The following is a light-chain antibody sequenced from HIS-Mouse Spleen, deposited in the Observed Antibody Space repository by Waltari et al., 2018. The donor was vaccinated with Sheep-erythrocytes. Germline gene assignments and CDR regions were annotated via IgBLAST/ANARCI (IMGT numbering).Light chain of an antibody. J-gene: IGLJ1*01. Sequence: QSALTQPASVSGSPGQSITISCTGTSSDVGGYNYVSWYQQHPGKAPKLMIYEVSNRPSGVSNRVSGSKSGNTASLTISGLQAEDEADYYCSSYTSSYNHVFATGTKVTVL. CDR1: SSDVGGYNY. CDR3: SSYTSSYNHV. CDR2: EVS. V-gene: IGLV2-14*01.